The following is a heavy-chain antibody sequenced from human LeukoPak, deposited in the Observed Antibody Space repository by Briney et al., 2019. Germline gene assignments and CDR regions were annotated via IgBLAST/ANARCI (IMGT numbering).Heavy chain of an antibody. J-gene: IGHJ4*02. CDR2: IRDSGDST. D-gene: IGHD5-18*01. V-gene: IGHV3-23*01. CDR3: ARVRGYSYANEYHFEY. Sequence: GGSLRLSCTTSGFTFKTYAMTWVRQAPGKGLEWVSSIRDSGDSTYYTGSVKGRFTISRDNSKSTLYLQMNLLRADDTALYYCARVRGYSYANEYHFEYWGQGTLVTVSS. CDR1: GFTFKTYA.